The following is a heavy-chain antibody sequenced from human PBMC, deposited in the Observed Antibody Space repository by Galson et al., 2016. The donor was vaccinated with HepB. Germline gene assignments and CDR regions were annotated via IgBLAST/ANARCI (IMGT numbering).Heavy chain of an antibody. CDR2: ITGSGDTT. D-gene: IGHD6-13*01. V-gene: IGHV3-23*01. CDR3: AKPRSSGGYEFDY. J-gene: IGHJ4*02. CDR1: GFTFSDYV. Sequence: SLRLSCAASGFTFSDYVMSWVRQAPGKGLEWVSVITGSGDTTYYAGSVKGRFTISRDNSKNTLFLQMNSLRAEDTAIYYWAKPRSSGGYEFDYWGQGTLVTVSS.